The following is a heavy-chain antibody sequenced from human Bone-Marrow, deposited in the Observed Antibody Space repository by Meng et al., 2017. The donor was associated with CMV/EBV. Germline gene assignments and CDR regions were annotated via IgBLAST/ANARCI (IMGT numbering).Heavy chain of an antibody. CDR3: AHGYDFWSVFPRGWFDP. V-gene: IGHV2-5*01. D-gene: IGHD3-3*01. J-gene: IGHJ5*02. Sequence: LSTSGVGVGWIRQPPGKALEWLALIYWNDDKRYSPSLKSRLTITKDTSKNQVVLTMTNMDPVDTATYYCAHGYDFWSVFPRGWFDPWGQGTLVTASS. CDR2: IYWNDDK. CDR1: LSTSGVG.